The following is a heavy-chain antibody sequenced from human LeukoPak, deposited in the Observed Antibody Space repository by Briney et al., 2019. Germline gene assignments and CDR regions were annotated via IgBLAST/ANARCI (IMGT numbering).Heavy chain of an antibody. J-gene: IGHJ4*02. V-gene: IGHV3-21*01. Sequence: GGSLRLSCAASVFTFSSYNMHWVPQAPGKGLEWVSSISSSSSYIHYADSVKGRFTISRDNAKNSLYLQMNSLRDEDTAVYYCAREGGIIGGAVARDDFDYWGQGTLVTVSS. CDR1: VFTFSSYN. CDR2: ISSSSSYI. CDR3: AREGGIIGGAVARDDFDY. D-gene: IGHD6-19*01.